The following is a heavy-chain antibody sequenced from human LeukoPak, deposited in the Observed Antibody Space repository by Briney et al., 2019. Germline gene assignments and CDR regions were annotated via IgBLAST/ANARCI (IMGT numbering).Heavy chain of an antibody. CDR1: GGSVSSGRYY. D-gene: IGHD6-19*01. Sequence: SETLSLTCNVSGGSVSSGRYYWTWIRQPAGKGLEWIGRIYTSGSTNYNPSLKGRVTMSVDTSKNQFSLNLSSVTTADTAVYYCARWASYSGWYIDHWGQGTLVTVSS. V-gene: IGHV4-61*02. CDR3: ARWASYSGWYIDH. CDR2: IYTSGST. J-gene: IGHJ4*02.